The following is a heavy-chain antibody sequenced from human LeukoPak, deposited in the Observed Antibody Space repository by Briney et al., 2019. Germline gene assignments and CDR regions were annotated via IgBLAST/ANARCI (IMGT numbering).Heavy chain of an antibody. CDR3: ARDPEYSSGWFGLDV. CDR2: ISSSGGTI. CDR1: GFTFRSYE. Sequence: GGSLRLSCAASGFTFRSYEMNWVRQAPGKGREWVSYISSSGGTIYYADSVKGRFTIARDNAKNSLYLQMNSLRAEDSALYYCARDPEYSSGWFGLDVWGQGATVTVSS. D-gene: IGHD6-19*01. J-gene: IGHJ6*02. V-gene: IGHV3-48*03.